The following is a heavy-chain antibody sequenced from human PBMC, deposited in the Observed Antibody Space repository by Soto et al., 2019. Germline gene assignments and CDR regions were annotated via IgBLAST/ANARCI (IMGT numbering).Heavy chain of an antibody. CDR1: GFTFGDSY. J-gene: IGHJ5*02. CDR2: ISPGSRYP. V-gene: IGHV3-11*06. Sequence: LGGSLRLSCAGSGFTFGDSYMSWIRQAPGKGLEWLSYISPGSRYPAYADSVKGRFTISRDNAKRSLYLQMMSLTAEDTAIYYCVRGGGGGLFDPWGQGTMVTVSS. CDR3: VRGGGGGLFDP. D-gene: IGHD2-15*01.